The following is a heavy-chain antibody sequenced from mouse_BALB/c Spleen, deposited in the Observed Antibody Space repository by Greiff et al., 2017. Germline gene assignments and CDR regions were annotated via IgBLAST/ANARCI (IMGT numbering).Heavy chain of an antibody. CDR3: ARGGAYYRYEGFDY. D-gene: IGHD2-14*01. Sequence: VQLKESGAELVRPGTSVKVSCKASGYAFTNYLIEWVKQRPGQGLEWIGVINPGSGGTNYNEKFKGKATLTADKSSSTAYMQLSSLTSDDSAVYFCARGGAYYRYEGFDYWGQGTTLTVSS. V-gene: IGHV1-54*03. J-gene: IGHJ2*01. CDR1: GYAFTNYL. CDR2: INPGSGGT.